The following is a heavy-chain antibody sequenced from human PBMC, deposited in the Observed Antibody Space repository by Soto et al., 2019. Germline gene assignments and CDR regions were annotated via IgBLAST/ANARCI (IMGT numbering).Heavy chain of an antibody. CDR2: IKQDGSET. CDR3: AGGTGWSTDK. Sequence: EVYLVESGGDLVQPGGSLRLSCAASGFIFSDHWMNWVRQAPGKGLEWVANIKQDGSETKYVESVRGRFTISRDNAKNSLYLQMNTLRAEDTAVYYCAGGTGWSTDKWGQGTLVAVSS. J-gene: IGHJ4*02. CDR1: GFIFSDHW. V-gene: IGHV3-7*04. D-gene: IGHD1-1*01.